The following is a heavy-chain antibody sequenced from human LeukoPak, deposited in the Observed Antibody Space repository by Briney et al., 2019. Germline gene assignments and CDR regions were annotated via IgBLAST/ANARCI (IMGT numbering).Heavy chain of an antibody. CDR1: GYNFKTYG. J-gene: IGHJ4*02. CDR3: ARDQLYFFDSSGFDF. CDR2: IGYNGHT. V-gene: IGHV1-18*01. D-gene: IGHD3-22*01. Sequence: ASVKVSCKTSGYNFKTYGFSWVRQAPGQGLEWMGWIGYNGHTNYADSLQGRVTMTIDTSTSTAYLELRSLRPDDTAVYFCARDQLYFFDSSGFDFWGQGTLVTVSS.